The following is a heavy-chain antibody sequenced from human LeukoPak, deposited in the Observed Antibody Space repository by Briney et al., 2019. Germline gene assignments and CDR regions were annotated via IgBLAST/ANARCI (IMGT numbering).Heavy chain of an antibody. CDR2: ISYDGSNK. D-gene: IGHD3-16*01. V-gene: IGHV3-30*18. CDR3: AKVPWGSSRYSYYFDY. J-gene: IGHJ4*02. CDR1: GFTFSSYA. Sequence: GGSLRLSCAASGFTFSSYAMHWVRQAPGKGLEWVSAISYDGSNKYYADSVKGRFTISRDNSKNTLYLQMNSLRAEDTAVYYCAKVPWGSSRYSYYFDYWGQGTLVTVSS.